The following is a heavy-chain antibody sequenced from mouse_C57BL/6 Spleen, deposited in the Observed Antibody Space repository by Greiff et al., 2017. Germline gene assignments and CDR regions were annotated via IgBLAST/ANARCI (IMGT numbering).Heavy chain of an antibody. D-gene: IGHD1-1*01. CDR3: ARDGYGSSGYFDY. Sequence: VQLQQPGAELVRPGTSVKLSCKASGYTFTSYWMHWVKQRPGQGLEWIGVIDPSDSYTNYNQKFKGKATLTVDTSSSTAYMQLSSLTSEDSAVYYCARDGYGSSGYFDYWGQGTTLTVSS. V-gene: IGHV1-59*01. J-gene: IGHJ2*01. CDR1: GYTFTSYW. CDR2: IDPSDSYT.